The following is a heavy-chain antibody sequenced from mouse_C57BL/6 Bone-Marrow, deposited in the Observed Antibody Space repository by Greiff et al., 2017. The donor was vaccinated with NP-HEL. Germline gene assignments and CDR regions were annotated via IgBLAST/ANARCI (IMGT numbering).Heavy chain of an antibody. V-gene: IGHV1-26*01. Sequence: EVQLQQSGPELVKPGASVKISCKASGYTFTDYYMNWVKQSPGKSLEWIGDINPNNGGTSYNQKFKGKATLTVDKSSSTAYMELRSLTSEDSAVDYCARATDYDYDGAMDYWGQGTSVTVSS. J-gene: IGHJ4*01. CDR1: GYTFTDYY. CDR3: ARATDYDYDGAMDY. D-gene: IGHD2-4*01. CDR2: INPNNGGT.